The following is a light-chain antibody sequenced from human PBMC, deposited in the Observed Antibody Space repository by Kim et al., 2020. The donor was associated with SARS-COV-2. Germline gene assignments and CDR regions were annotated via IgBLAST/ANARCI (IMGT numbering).Light chain of an antibody. CDR2: DAS. V-gene: IGKV3-11*01. CDR3: QQRSDWPT. J-gene: IGKJ5*01. Sequence: SFYPGDRPTLSGRASQSVSNYLAWYQKKPGQAPRLLIFDASNRATGIPARFSGSGSGTDFTLTITSLEPEDFAVYYCQQRSDWPTFGQGTRLEIK. CDR1: QSVSNY.